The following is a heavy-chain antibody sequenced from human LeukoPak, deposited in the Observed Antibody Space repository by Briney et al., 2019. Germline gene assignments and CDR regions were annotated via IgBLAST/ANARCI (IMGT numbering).Heavy chain of an antibody. V-gene: IGHV1-2*02. CDR3: ARPYCNSRSCHDYFDY. Sequence: GASVKVSCKASGYTFTCFYLHWVRQAPGQGLEWMGWINPITGGTKYAQRFQGRVTMTRDTSISTVYMELNRLKSDDTAVYYCARPYCNSRSCHDYFDYWGQGTLVTVSS. D-gene: IGHD2-15*01. CDR1: GYTFTCFY. CDR2: INPITGGT. J-gene: IGHJ4*02.